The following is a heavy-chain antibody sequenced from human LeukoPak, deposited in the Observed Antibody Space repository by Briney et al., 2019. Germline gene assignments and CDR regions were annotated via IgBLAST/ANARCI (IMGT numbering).Heavy chain of an antibody. J-gene: IGHJ4*02. Sequence: GGSLRLSCAASGFTFSSYSMNWVRQAPGKGLEWVSSISSSSSYIYYADSVKGRFTISRDNAKNSLYLQMNSLRAEDTAVFYCARSEMGVGDYWGQGTLVTVSS. CDR1: GFTFSSYS. D-gene: IGHD5-24*01. CDR3: ARSEMGVGDY. CDR2: ISSSSSYI. V-gene: IGHV3-21*01.